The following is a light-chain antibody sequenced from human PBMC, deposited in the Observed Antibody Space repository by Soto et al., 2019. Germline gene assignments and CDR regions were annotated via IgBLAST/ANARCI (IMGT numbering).Light chain of an antibody. CDR1: SSNIGTSS. CDR3: AAWDDSLNGHV. Sequence: QSVLTQPHSASGTPGQRVTISCSGSSSNIGTSSVHWFQQLPGTAPKHLISTTNQRPSGVPERFSGSKSGTSASLAISGLQSEDEADYYCAAWDDSLNGHVFGTGTKVTVL. V-gene: IGLV1-44*01. J-gene: IGLJ1*01. CDR2: TTN.